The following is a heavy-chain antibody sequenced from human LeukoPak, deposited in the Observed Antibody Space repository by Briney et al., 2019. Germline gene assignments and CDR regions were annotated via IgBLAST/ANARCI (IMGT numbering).Heavy chain of an antibody. D-gene: IGHD6-19*01. CDR3: TRGFLAVTGQGAFDY. Sequence: GGSLRLSCAVSGFTVSSNYMSWVRQAPGKGLEWVSIIYSGDSPPYADSVKGRFTISRDTSKNTLYLQMNSLRAEDTAVYYCTRGFLAVTGQGAFDYWGQGTLVTVSS. CDR1: GFTVSSNY. V-gene: IGHV3-53*01. J-gene: IGHJ4*02. CDR2: IYSGDSP.